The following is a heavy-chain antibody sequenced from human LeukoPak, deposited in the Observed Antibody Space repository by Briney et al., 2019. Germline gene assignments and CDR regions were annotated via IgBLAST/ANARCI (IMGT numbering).Heavy chain of an antibody. CDR1: GGSFSTYY. Sequence: TSETLSLTCTVSGGSFSTYYWSWIRQPPGKGLEWIGYIYYSGSTNYNPSLKSRVTISVDTSKNQFSLKLSSVTAADTAVHYCARDEGDGSYFDNWGQGTLVTVSS. V-gene: IGHV4-59*01. CDR2: IYYSGST. J-gene: IGHJ4*02. D-gene: IGHD2-15*01. CDR3: ARDEGDGSYFDN.